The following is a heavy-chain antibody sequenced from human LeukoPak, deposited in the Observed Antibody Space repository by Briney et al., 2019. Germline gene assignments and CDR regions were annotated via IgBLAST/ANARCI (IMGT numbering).Heavy chain of an antibody. CDR1: GFTFSSYS. CDR2: ISSSSSTI. J-gene: IGHJ6*03. CDR3: ARAGGGAAAGRYYYYYYMDV. D-gene: IGHD6-13*01. V-gene: IGHV3-48*04. Sequence: GGSLRLSCAASGFTFSSYSMNWVRQAPGKGLEWVSYISSSSSTIYYGDSVKGRFTISRDNAKNSLYLQMNSLRAEDTAVYYCARAGGGAAAGRYYYYYYMDVWGKGTTVTISS.